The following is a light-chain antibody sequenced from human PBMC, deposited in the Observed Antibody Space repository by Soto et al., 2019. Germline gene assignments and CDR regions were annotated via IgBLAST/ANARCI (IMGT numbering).Light chain of an antibody. J-gene: IGKJ4*01. CDR3: LHHNSFPLA. Sequence: IQMTQSPSAMSASVGDRVTITCRASQGINNYLVWFQQKPGKVPKRLISAASSLQGGVPSRFSGSGFGTEFTLTISNLQPEDFATYYCLHHNSFPLAFGGGTKVDIK. V-gene: IGKV1-17*03. CDR2: AAS. CDR1: QGINNY.